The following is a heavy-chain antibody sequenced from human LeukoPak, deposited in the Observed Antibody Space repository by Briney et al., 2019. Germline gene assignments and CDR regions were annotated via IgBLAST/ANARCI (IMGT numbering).Heavy chain of an antibody. J-gene: IGHJ4*02. CDR3: ASGPRYYYDSSGYFGY. V-gene: IGHV4-34*01. D-gene: IGHD3-22*01. CDR1: GGSFSCYY. Sequence: SETLSLTCAVYGGSFSCYYWSWIRQPPGKGLEWIGEINHSGSTNYNPSLKSRVTISVDTSKNQFSLKLSSVTAADTAVYYCASGPRYYYDSSGYFGYWGQGTLVTVSS. CDR2: INHSGST.